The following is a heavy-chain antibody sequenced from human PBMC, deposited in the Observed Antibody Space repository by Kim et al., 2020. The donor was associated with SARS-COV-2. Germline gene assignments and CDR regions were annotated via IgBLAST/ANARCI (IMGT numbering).Heavy chain of an antibody. CDR2: INAGNGNT. CDR1: GYTFTSYA. V-gene: IGHV1-3*01. D-gene: IGHD6-19*01. CDR3: ARLNPGYSSGWPKPRGGWFDP. Sequence: ASVKVSCKASGYTFTSYAMHWVRQAPGQRLEWMGWINAGNGNTKYSQKFQGRVTITRDTSASTAYMELSSLRSEDTAVYYCARLNPGYSSGWPKPRGGWFDPWGQGTLVTVSS. J-gene: IGHJ5*02.